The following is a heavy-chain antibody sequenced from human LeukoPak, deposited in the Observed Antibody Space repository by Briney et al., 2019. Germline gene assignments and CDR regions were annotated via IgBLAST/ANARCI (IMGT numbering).Heavy chain of an antibody. J-gene: IGHJ4*02. Sequence: GGSLRLSCAASGFTFDDYAMHWVRQALGKGLEWVSLISGDGGSTYYADSVKGRFTISRDNSKNSLYLQMNSLRTEDTALYYCAKETLHYGSGSYGPDYWGQGTLVTVSS. V-gene: IGHV3-43*02. CDR2: ISGDGGST. D-gene: IGHD3-10*01. CDR1: GFTFDDYA. CDR3: AKETLHYGSGSYGPDY.